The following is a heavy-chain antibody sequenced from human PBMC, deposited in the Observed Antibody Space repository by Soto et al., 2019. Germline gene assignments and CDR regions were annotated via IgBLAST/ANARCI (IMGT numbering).Heavy chain of an antibody. V-gene: IGHV3-11*06. Sequence: GGSLRLSCAASGFTFSDYYMSWIRQAPGKGLEWVSYISSSSSYTNYADSVKGRFTISRDNAKNSLYLQMNSLRAEDTAVYYCARDSKPGYYDFWSGYSRPHPVYGMDVWGQGTTVTVSS. CDR2: ISSSSSYT. CDR1: GFTFSDYY. CDR3: ARDSKPGYYDFWSGYSRPHPVYGMDV. D-gene: IGHD3-3*01. J-gene: IGHJ6*02.